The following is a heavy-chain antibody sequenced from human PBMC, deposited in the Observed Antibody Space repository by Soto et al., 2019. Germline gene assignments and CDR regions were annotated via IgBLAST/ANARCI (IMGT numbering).Heavy chain of an antibody. Sequence: QVQLVESGGGVVQPGRSLRLSCAASGFTFSSYGMYWVRQAPGKGLEWVVVISYDGSKKYYGDSVKGRFTVSRDTSKNTLYLQMNSLRAQDTAVYYCAKDLMMETAATPNSHLDYWGQGTLVTVSS. CDR1: GFTFSSYG. D-gene: IGHD5-18*01. J-gene: IGHJ4*02. CDR3: AKDLMMETAATPNSHLDY. CDR2: ISYDGSKK. V-gene: IGHV3-30*18.